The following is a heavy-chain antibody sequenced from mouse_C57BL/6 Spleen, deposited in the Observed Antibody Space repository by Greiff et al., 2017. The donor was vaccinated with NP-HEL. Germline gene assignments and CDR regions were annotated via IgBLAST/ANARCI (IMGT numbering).Heavy chain of an antibody. V-gene: IGHV1-55*01. CDR1: GYTFTSYW. CDR3: AREGTTVVATRGFAY. D-gene: IGHD1-1*01. Sequence: QVQLQPGAELVKPGASVKMSCKASGYTFTSYWITWVKQRPGQGLEWIGDIYPGSGSTNYNEKFKSKATLTVDTSSSTAYMQLSSLTSEDSAVYYCAREGTTVVATRGFAYWGQGTLVTVSA. CDR2: IYPGSGST. J-gene: IGHJ3*01.